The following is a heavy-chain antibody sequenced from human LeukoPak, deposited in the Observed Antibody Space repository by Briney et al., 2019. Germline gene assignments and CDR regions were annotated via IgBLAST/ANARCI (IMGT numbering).Heavy chain of an antibody. Sequence: PGGSLRLSCAASGFTFSSYSMNWVRQAPGKVLEWVSSISSSSSYIYYADSVKGRFTISRDNAKNSLYLQMNSLRAEDTAVYYCATDAGYGSGSYSYWGQGTLVTVSS. CDR1: GFTFSSYS. CDR3: ATDAGYGSGSYSY. CDR2: ISSSSSYI. J-gene: IGHJ4*02. D-gene: IGHD3-10*01. V-gene: IGHV3-21*01.